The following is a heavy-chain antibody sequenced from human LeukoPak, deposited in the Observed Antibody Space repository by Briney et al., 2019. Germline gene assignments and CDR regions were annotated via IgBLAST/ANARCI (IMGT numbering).Heavy chain of an antibody. V-gene: IGHV3-53*01. D-gene: IGHD6-19*01. CDR1: GFTVSSNY. CDR3: ARAPYRSGWYDC. CDR2: LYSGGDT. J-gene: IGHJ5*01. Sequence: GGSLRLSCAASGFTVSSNYMSWVRQAPGKGLEWVSVLYSGGDTYYADSVRGRFTISRDNSKNTLYLQMNSLRAEDTALYYCARAPYRSGWYDCWGQGTLVTVSS.